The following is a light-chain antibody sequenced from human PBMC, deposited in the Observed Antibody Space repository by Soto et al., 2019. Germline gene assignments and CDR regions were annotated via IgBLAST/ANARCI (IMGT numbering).Light chain of an antibody. V-gene: IGLV2-14*03. CDR2: DVT. Sequence: QSVLTQPASVSGSPGQSITISCTGTSSDVGRYNYVSWYQQHPGKAPKLIIYDVTNRPSGLSNRFSGSKSGNTASLTISGLQAEYEADYYCSSYTSTSTRVIFGGGTKLTVL. J-gene: IGLJ2*01. CDR3: SSYTSTSTRVI. CDR1: SSDVGRYNY.